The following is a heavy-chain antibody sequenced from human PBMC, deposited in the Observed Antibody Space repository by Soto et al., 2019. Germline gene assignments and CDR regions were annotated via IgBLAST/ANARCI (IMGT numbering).Heavy chain of an antibody. CDR3: AKTSTAMPDYYYYYYMDV. D-gene: IGHD4-17*01. Sequence: PGGSLRLSCAASGFTVDDYAMHWVRQAPGKGLEWVSGISWNSGSIGYADSVKGRFTISRDNAKNSLYLQMNSLRAEDTALYYCAKTSTAMPDYYYYYYMDVWGKGTTVTVSS. CDR1: GFTVDDYA. J-gene: IGHJ6*03. CDR2: ISWNSGSI. V-gene: IGHV3-9*01.